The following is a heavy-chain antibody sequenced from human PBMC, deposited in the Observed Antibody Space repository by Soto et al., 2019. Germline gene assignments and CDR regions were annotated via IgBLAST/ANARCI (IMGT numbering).Heavy chain of an antibody. Sequence: LRLSCAASGFTFSDYYMSWIRQAPGKGLEWVSYISSSGSTIYYADSVKGRFTISRDNAKNSLYLQMNSLRAEDTAVYYCARDYYDSSGYYYDYWGQGTLVTVSS. V-gene: IGHV3-11*01. CDR2: ISSSGSTI. J-gene: IGHJ4*02. D-gene: IGHD3-22*01. CDR3: ARDYYDSSGYYYDY. CDR1: GFTFSDYY.